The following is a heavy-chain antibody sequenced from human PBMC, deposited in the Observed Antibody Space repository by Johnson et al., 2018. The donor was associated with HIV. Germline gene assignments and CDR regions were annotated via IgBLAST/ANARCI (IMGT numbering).Heavy chain of an antibody. D-gene: IGHD6-13*01. J-gene: IGHJ3*02. V-gene: IGHV3-30*02. CDR2: IRYDGSNK. Sequence: QVQLVESGGGVVQPGGSLRLSCAASGFTFSSYGMHWVRQAPGKGLEWVAFIRYDGSNKYYADSVKGRFTISRDNSKNTLYLHMNSLKTEDTAVYYCTTAAAAPYAFDIWGQGTMVTVSS. CDR1: GFTFSSYG. CDR3: TTAAAAPYAFDI.